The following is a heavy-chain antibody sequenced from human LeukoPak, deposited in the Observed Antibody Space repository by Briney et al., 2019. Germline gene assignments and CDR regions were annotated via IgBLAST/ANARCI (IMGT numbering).Heavy chain of an antibody. V-gene: IGHV3-30-3*01. Sequence: PGGSLRLSCEVSGFTLRSYAIHWVRQAPGKGLQWVAFISYDAAVKYYADSVRGRFTVSRDNSKSTLSLQMNSLRPEDTAVYYCARDLRLWGQGTLVTVSS. CDR2: ISYDAAVK. CDR3: ARDLRL. CDR1: GFTLRSYA. J-gene: IGHJ4*02.